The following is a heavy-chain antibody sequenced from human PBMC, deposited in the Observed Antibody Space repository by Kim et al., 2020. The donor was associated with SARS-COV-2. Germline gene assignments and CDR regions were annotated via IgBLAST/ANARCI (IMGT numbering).Heavy chain of an antibody. D-gene: IGHD3-10*01. V-gene: IGHV3-33*01. CDR1: GFTFSSYG. CDR3: ARGEWGSGSYFYFDY. J-gene: IGHJ4*02. CDR2: IWYDGSNK. Sequence: GGSLRLSCAASGFTFSSYGMHWVRQAPGKGLEWVAVIWYDGSNKYYADSVKGRFTISRDNSKNTLYLQMNSLRAEDTAVYYCARGEWGSGSYFYFDYWGQGTLVTVSS.